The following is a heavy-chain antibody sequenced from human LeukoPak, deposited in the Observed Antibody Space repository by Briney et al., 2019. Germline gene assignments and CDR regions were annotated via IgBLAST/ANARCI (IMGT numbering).Heavy chain of an antibody. CDR1: RFTFSSYS. D-gene: IGHD2-15*01. CDR3: ARRYCSGGSCYPDAFDI. V-gene: IGHV3-48*01. CDR2: ISSSSSTI. J-gene: IGHJ3*02. Sequence: GGSLRLSCAASRFTFSSYSMNWVRQAPGKGLEWVSYISSSSSTIYYADSVKGRFTISRDNAKNPLYLQMNSLRAEDTAVYYCARRYCSGGSCYPDAFDIWGQGTMVTASS.